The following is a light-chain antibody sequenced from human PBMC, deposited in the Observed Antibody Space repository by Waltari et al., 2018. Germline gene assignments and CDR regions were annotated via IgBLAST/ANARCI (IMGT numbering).Light chain of an antibody. CDR1: SSDVGGFKY. CDR3: SAFSSSTTGI. Sequence: QSALTQPDSVSGSPGQSITISCTATSSDVGGFKYVSWYQQYPGKAPKVIIYDVRSRPSGVSNRFSGSKSGNSASLTISGLQAEDEADYYCSAFSSSTTGIFGGGTRVTVL. CDR2: DVR. J-gene: IGLJ2*01. V-gene: IGLV2-14*01.